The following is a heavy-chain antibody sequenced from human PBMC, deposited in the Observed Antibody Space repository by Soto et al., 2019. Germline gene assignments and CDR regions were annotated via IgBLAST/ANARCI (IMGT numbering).Heavy chain of an antibody. V-gene: IGHV1-3*01. CDR3: ARDRSSGYDWPERFDY. Sequence: ASVKVSCKASGYTFTSYAMHWVRQAPGQRLEWMGWINAGNGNTKYSQKFQGRVTITRDTSASTAYMELSSLRSEDTAVYYCARDRSSGYDWPERFDYWGQGTLVTVSS. CDR2: INAGNGNT. CDR1: GYTFTSYA. D-gene: IGHD5-12*01. J-gene: IGHJ4*02.